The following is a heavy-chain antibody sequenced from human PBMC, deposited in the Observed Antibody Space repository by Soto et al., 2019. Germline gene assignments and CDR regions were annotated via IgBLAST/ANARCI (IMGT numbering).Heavy chain of an antibody. D-gene: IGHD2-15*01. Sequence: SETLSLTCAVSGASVSSNSFYWGWIRQTPGKGLEWIGTIYYTGNTYQNPSLKSRVTISTDTYVNQFSLKLRSVTAADTAVYYCARARGARYFDYWGQGTLVTV. CDR2: IYYTGNT. V-gene: IGHV4-39*01. CDR1: GASVSSNSFY. J-gene: IGHJ4*02. CDR3: ARARGARYFDY.